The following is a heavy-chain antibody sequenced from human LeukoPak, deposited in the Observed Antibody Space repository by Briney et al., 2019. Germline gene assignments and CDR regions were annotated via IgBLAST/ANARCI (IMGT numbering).Heavy chain of an antibody. V-gene: IGHV5-51*01. J-gene: IGHJ4*02. CDR1: GYNFSTYW. CDR2: ISPADSDT. CDR3: ARQAALAGPGIDY. Sequence: GESLKISCQVSGYNFSTYWIGWGRRMPGKGVEWMGIISPADSDTRYSPSFQGQVTISADKSINTAYLQWSSLRASDTAIYYCARQAALAGPGIDYWGQGTLVTVSS. D-gene: IGHD6-19*01.